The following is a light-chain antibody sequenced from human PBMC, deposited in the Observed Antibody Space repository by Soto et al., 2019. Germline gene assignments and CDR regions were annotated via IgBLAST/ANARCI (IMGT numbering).Light chain of an antibody. V-gene: IGKV3-20*01. Sequence: VLTQSPGTLSLSPGERATLSCRANQAISSNLAWYQQKPGQAPRLLIYGASTRATGIPDRFSGSGSGTDFTLTISRLEPEDFAVYYCQQYGSSGTFGQGTKVDTK. J-gene: IGKJ1*01. CDR3: QQYGSSGT. CDR1: QAISSN. CDR2: GAS.